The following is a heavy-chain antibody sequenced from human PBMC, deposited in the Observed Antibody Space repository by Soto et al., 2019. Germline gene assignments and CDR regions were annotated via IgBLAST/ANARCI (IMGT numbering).Heavy chain of an antibody. Sequence: PSETLSLTCTVSGGSISSGDYYWSWIRQPPGKGLEWIGYIYYSGSTYYNPSLKSRVTISVDTSKNQFSLKLSSVTAADTAVYYCARDPGRCISTSCLMYGMDVWGQGTTVTAP. CDR3: ARDPGRCISTSCLMYGMDV. J-gene: IGHJ6*02. V-gene: IGHV4-30-4*01. D-gene: IGHD2-2*01. CDR2: IYYSGST. CDR1: GGSISSGDYY.